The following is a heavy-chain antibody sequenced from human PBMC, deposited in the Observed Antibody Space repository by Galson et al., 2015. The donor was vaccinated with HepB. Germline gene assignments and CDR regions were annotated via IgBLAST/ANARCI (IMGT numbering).Heavy chain of an antibody. CDR3: ARVYGYTYGEYYFDY. CDR1: GGSISSYY. CDR2: IYYSGST. Sequence: ETLSLTCTVSGGSISSYYWSWIRQPPGKGLEWIGYIYYSGSTNYNPSLKSRVTISVDTSKNQFSLKLSSVTAADTAVYYCARVYGYTYGEYYFDYWGQGTLVTVSS. D-gene: IGHD5-18*01. J-gene: IGHJ4*02. V-gene: IGHV4-59*01.